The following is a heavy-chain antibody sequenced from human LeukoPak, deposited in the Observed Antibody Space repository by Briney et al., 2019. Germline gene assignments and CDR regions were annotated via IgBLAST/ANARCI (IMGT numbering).Heavy chain of an antibody. CDR2: ISGSGGST. CDR3: AKDHGITIFGVVIMGAFDI. J-gene: IGHJ3*02. D-gene: IGHD3-3*01. V-gene: IGHV3-23*01. CDR1: GSTFSSYA. Sequence: PGGSLRPSCAASGSTFSSYAMSWVRQAPGKGLEWVSAISGSGGSTYYADSVKGRFTISRDNSKNTLYLQMNSLRAEDTAVYYCAKDHGITIFGVVIMGAFDIWGQGTMVTVSS.